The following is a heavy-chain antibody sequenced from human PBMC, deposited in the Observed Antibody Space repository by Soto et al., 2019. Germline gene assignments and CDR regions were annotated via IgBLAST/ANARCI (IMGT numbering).Heavy chain of an antibody. D-gene: IGHD3-10*01. CDR1: GDSFSTKSAA. J-gene: IGHJ6*03. Sequence: SQTLSVTCAISGDSFSTKSAASNWIRQSPSRGLEWLGRTYYRSKWYNDYAVSVKSRIIINPDTSKNQFSLQLNSVTPEDTAVYYCASDQRFGELLYYMDVWGEGTTVTVSS. CDR2: TYYRSKWYN. CDR3: ASDQRFGELLYYMDV. V-gene: IGHV6-1*01.